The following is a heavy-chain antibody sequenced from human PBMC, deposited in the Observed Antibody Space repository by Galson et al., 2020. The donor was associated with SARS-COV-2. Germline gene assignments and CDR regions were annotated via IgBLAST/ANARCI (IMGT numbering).Heavy chain of an antibody. CDR3: TRMFFVGDPLGGDY. CDR1: GIIIGDYA. V-gene: IGHV3-49*03. J-gene: IGHJ4*02. Sequence: LKISCTPTGIIIGDYAMSWLRQAPGKGLEWVGLIRSTAYGGTTEYAASVKGKFTTSRDDSNSIAYMQMNRLKTEETAVYYCTRMFFVGDPLGGDYWGQGTMVTVSS. CDR2: IRSTAYGGTT. D-gene: IGHD2-21*01.